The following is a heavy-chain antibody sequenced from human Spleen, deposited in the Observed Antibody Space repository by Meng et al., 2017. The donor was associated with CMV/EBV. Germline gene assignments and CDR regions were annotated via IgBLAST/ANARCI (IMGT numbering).Heavy chain of an antibody. V-gene: IGHV3-48*04. CDR2: ISKSGSTT. CDR1: GFTFSSYS. Sequence: GESLKISCAASGFTFSSYSMNWVRQAPGKGLEWVSYISKSGSTTYYGESVKGRFTISRDSAINTVYLQMNSLRADDTAVYYCARGLTFPWGQGTLVTVSS. CDR3: ARGLTFP. J-gene: IGHJ5*02.